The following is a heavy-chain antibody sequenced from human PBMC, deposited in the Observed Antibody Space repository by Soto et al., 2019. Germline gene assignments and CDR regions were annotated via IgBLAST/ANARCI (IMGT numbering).Heavy chain of an antibody. CDR2: IVVGSGNT. D-gene: IGHD6-6*01. V-gene: IGHV1-58*01. CDR1: GFTFTSSA. CDR3: AYVILQEYSSSSFHYYYGMDV. J-gene: IGHJ6*02. Sequence: GASVKVSCKASGFTFTSSAVQWVRQARVQRLEWIGWIVVGSGNTNYAQKFQERVTITRDMSTSTAYMELSSLRSEDTAVCYCAYVILQEYSSSSFHYYYGMDVWGQGTTVTVSS.